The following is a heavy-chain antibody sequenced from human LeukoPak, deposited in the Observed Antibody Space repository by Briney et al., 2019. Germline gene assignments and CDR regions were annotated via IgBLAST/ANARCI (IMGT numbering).Heavy chain of an antibody. V-gene: IGHV4-59*13. J-gene: IGHJ5*02. CDR3: VTGRYSYGWYDH. Sequence: PSETLSLTCTVSGGSISSFYWSWIRQPPGKGVEWIGYMYYGGSPSYNPSLKSRVITSLDTSKKQFSLKLNSVTTADTAVYYCVTGRYSYGWYDHWGQGILVIVSS. D-gene: IGHD1-26*01. CDR2: MYYGGSP. CDR1: GGSISSFY.